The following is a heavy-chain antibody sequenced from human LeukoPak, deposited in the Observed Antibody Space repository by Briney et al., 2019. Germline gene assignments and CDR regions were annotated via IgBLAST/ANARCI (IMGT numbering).Heavy chain of an antibody. CDR1: GGTFRSYA. CDR2: IIPIFGTA. V-gene: IGHV1-69*05. Sequence: SVKVSCXASGGTFRSYAISWVRQARGQGLEWMARIIPIFGTANYAQKFQGRVTITTDESTSTAYMELSSLRSEDTAVYYCARDAGYCSGGSCYYYYYYMDVWGKGTTVTVSS. D-gene: IGHD2-15*01. J-gene: IGHJ6*03. CDR3: ARDAGYCSGGSCYYYYYYMDV.